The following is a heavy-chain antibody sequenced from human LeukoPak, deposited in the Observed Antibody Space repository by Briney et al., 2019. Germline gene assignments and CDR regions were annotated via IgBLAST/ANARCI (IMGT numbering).Heavy chain of an antibody. CDR1: GGSISSGDYY. D-gene: IGHD3-22*01. Sequence: SETLSLTCTVSGGSISSGDYYWSWIRQPPGKGLEWNGYIYYSGSTYYNPSLKSRVTISVDTSKNQFSLKLSSVTAADTAVYYCARGGFYGSSGYYSDYWGQGTLVTVSS. CDR2: IYYSGST. CDR3: ARGGFYGSSGYYSDY. J-gene: IGHJ4*02. V-gene: IGHV4-30-4*01.